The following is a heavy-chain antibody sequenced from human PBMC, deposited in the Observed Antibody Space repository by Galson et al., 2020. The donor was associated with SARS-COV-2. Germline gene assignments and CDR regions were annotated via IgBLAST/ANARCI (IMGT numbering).Heavy chain of an antibody. CDR2: IKQDGREK. Sequence: GGSLRLSCAASGFTFNSYWMTWVRQAPGKGLEWVANIKQDGREKYYLDSVKGRFTISRDNAKNSLYLQMNSLRAEDTAVYYCTRDQEYSNFWSGLGYWGQGTLVTVSS. CDR1: GFTFNSYW. CDR3: TRDQEYSNFWSGLGY. D-gene: IGHD3-3*01. J-gene: IGHJ4*02. V-gene: IGHV3-7*03.